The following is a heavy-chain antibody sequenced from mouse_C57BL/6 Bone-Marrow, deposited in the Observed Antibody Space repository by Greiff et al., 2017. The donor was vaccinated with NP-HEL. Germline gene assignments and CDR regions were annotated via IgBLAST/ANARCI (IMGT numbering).Heavy chain of an antibody. CDR1: GFTFSSYA. Sequence: EVQLVESGGGLVKPGGSLKLSCAASGFTFSSYALSWVRQTPEKRLEWVATISDGGSYTYYPDNVKCQFTISKDNTKNNLYLQMSHLKSEDTAMYYCARGDTTTRFDYWGQGTTLTVSS. D-gene: IGHD2-12*01. CDR3: ARGDTTTRFDY. CDR2: ISDGGSYT. J-gene: IGHJ2*01. V-gene: IGHV5-4*01.